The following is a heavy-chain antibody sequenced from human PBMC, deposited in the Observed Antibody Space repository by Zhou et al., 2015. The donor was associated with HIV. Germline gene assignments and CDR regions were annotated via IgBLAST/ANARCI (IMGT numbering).Heavy chain of an antibody. CDR2: INPSGGST. Sequence: QVQLVQSGAEVKKPGASVKVSCKASGYTFTSYYMHWVRQAPGQGLEWMGIINPSGGSTSYAQKFQGRVTMTRDTSTSTVYMELSSLRSEDTAVYYCAREGVVTTGQLGFDLWGRGHPGHCLL. CDR3: AREGVVTTGQLGFDL. J-gene: IGHJ2*01. D-gene: IGHD4-17*01. V-gene: IGHV1-46*01. CDR1: GYTFTSYY.